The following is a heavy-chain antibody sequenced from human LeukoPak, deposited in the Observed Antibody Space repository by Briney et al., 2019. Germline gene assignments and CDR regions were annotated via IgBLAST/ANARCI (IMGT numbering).Heavy chain of an antibody. CDR2: IIPIFGTA. J-gene: IGHJ5*02. CDR3: APYDSSGYKPFDP. Sequence: GASVKVSCKASGYTFTSYGISWVRQAPGQGLEWMGGIIPIFGTANYAQKFQGRVTITADESTSTAYMELSSLRSEDTAVYYCAPYDSSGYKPFDPWGQGTLVTVSS. V-gene: IGHV1-69*13. CDR1: GYTFTSYG. D-gene: IGHD3-22*01.